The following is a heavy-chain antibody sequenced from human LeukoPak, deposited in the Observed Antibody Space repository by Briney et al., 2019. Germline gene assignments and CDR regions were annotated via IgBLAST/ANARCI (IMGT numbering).Heavy chain of an antibody. D-gene: IGHD3-10*01. CDR3: ARDRPQLWFGEFDNWFDP. J-gene: IGHJ5*02. Sequence: GSSVKVSCKASGGSFSSYAISWVRQAPGQGLEWMGGIIPIFGTANYAQKFQGRVTITADASTSTAYMELSSLRSEDTAVYYCARDRPQLWFGEFDNWFDPWGQGTLVTVSS. CDR2: IIPIFGTA. CDR1: GGSFSSYA. V-gene: IGHV1-69*01.